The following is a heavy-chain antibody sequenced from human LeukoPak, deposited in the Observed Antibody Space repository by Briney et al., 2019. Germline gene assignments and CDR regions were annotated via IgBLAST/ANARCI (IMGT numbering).Heavy chain of an antibody. CDR1: GGSISSGDYY. CDR2: MYYSGGT. CDR3: ARPYYYDSRIDP. J-gene: IGHJ5*02. Sequence: SQTLSLTCTVSGGSISSGDYYWSWIRQPPGKGLEWIGYMYYSGGTYYNPSLKNRATISVDTSKNQFSLKLSSVTAADTAVYYCARPYYYDSRIDPWGQGTLVTVSS. V-gene: IGHV4-30-4*01. D-gene: IGHD3-22*01.